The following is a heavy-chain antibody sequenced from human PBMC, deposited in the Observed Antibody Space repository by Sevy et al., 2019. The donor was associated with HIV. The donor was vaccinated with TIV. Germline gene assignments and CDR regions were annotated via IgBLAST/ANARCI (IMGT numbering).Heavy chain of an antibody. CDR1: GFIFNSYA. V-gene: IGHV3-23*01. CDR2: ISGHGGST. D-gene: IGHD3-3*01. Sequence: GGSLRLSCAASGFIFNSYAMSWVRQAPGKGLEWVSTISGHGGSTYYADSVKGRFTISRDNSRKTLDLEMNSLRAEDAAIDYCAGGFWSGFDYWGQGSLVTVSS. J-gene: IGHJ4*02. CDR3: AGGFWSGFDY.